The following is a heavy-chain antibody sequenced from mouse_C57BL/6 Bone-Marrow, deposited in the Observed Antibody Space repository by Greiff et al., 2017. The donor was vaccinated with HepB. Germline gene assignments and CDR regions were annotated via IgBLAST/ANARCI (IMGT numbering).Heavy chain of an antibody. CDR3: ARDLPYYYGSRYAMDY. D-gene: IGHD1-1*01. V-gene: IGHV5-4*01. Sequence: EVMLVESGGGLVKPGGSLKLSCAASGFTFSSYAMSWVRQTPEKRLEWVATISDGGSYTYYPDNVKGRFTISRDNAKNNLYLQMSHLKSEDTAMYYCARDLPYYYGSRYAMDYWGQGTSVTVSS. J-gene: IGHJ4*01. CDR1: GFTFSSYA. CDR2: ISDGGSYT.